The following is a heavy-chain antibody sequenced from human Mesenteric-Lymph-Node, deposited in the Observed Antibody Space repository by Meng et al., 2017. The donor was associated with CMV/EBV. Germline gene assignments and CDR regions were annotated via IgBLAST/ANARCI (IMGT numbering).Heavy chain of an antibody. CDR1: GGSFSGYY. J-gene: IGHJ4*02. CDR2: INHSGST. D-gene: IGHD3-9*01. Sequence: VHVLQLGAGLLKPSESLSVTCAVYGGSFSGYYWNWIRQSPEKGLEWIGEINHSGSTTYNPSFTSRIIISVDTSTNQISLNMSSVTAADTAVYYCARGSSYDISTGYFDYWGQGALVTVSS. CDR3: ARGSSYDISTGYFDY. V-gene: IGHV4-34*01.